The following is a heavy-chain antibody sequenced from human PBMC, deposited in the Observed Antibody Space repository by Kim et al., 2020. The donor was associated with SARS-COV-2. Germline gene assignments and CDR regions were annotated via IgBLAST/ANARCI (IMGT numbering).Heavy chain of an antibody. J-gene: IGHJ3*02. Sequence: VKGRFTISRDNSDNTLYLQMNSQKAEDTAVYYCAKDTEENWRYGADAFDIWGQGTMVTVSS. CDR3: AKDTEENWRYGADAFDI. D-gene: IGHD1-1*01. V-gene: IGHV3-33*06.